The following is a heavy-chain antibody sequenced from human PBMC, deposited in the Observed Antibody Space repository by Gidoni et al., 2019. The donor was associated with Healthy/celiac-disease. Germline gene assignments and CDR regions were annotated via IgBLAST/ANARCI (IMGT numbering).Heavy chain of an antibody. Sequence: QVQLAQSGAEVKKPGSSVKVSCKASGGTFSSYAISWVRQAPGQGLEWMGGIIPIFGTANYAQKFQGRVTITADESTSTAYMELSSLRSEDTAVYYCARVLGRIAAAEHAFDIWGQGTMVTVSS. CDR3: ARVLGRIAAAEHAFDI. V-gene: IGHV1-69*01. J-gene: IGHJ3*02. CDR1: GGTFSSYA. D-gene: IGHD6-13*01. CDR2: IIPIFGTA.